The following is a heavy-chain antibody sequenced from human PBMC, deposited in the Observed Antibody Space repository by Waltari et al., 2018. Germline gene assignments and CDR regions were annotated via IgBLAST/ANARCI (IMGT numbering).Heavy chain of an antibody. CDR2: IRYDGSNK. J-gene: IGHJ4*02. CDR1: GFTFSSYG. Sequence: QVQLVESGGGVVQPGGSLRLSCAASGFTFSSYGMHWVRQAPGKGREWVAFIRYDGSNKYYADSVKGRFTISRDNSKNTLYLQMNSLRAEDTAVYYCAKGRRGWFREFFDYWGQGTLVTVSS. D-gene: IGHD3-10*01. CDR3: AKGRRGWFREFFDY. V-gene: IGHV3-30*02.